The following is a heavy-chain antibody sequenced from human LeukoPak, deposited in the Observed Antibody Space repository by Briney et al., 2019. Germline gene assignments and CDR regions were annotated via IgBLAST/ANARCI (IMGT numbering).Heavy chain of an antibody. V-gene: IGHV3-30-3*01. CDR1: GFTVSSNY. D-gene: IGHD3-10*02. CDR3: ARELGSGSYPWFDP. CDR2: ISYDGSNK. Sequence: GGSLRLSCAASGFTVSSNYMSWVRQAPGKGLEWVAVISYDGSNKYYADSVKGRFTISRDNSKNTLYLQMNSLRAEDTAVYYCARELGSGSYPWFDPWGQGTLVTVSS. J-gene: IGHJ5*02.